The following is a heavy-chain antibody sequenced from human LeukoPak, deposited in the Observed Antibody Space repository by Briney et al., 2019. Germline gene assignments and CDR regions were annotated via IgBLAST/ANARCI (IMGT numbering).Heavy chain of an antibody. V-gene: IGHV3-30*07. CDR3: ARGVFN. CDR2: ISYDGSNK. Sequence: PGRSLRLSCAASGFTFSSYAMHWVRQAPGKGLERVAVISYDGSNKYYADSVKGRFTISRDNSKNTLFLQMNSLRVEDTAVYYCARGVFNWGQGTLVTVSS. CDR1: GFTFSSYA. J-gene: IGHJ4*02. D-gene: IGHD3-10*01.